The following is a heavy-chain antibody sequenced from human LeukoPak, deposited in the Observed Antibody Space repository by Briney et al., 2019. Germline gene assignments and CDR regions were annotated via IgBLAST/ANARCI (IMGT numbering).Heavy chain of an antibody. CDR2: IYYRGSI. J-gene: IGHJ4*02. CDR1: GGSISSYY. CDR3: ARASISIAGPFDY. D-gene: IGHD6-13*01. V-gene: IGHV4-59*01. Sequence: PSETLSLTCTVSGGSISSYYWSWIRQPPGKGLEWIGYIYYRGSISYSPSLNSRVTISVDTSKNQLSLRLSSVTTADTAVYYCARASISIAGPFDYWGQGTLVTVSS.